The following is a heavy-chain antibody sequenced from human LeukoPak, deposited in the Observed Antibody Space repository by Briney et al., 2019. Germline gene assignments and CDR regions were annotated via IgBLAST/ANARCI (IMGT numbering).Heavy chain of an antibody. CDR2: IIPIFGTA. Sequence: GASVKVPCKASGGTFSSYAISWVRQAPGQGLEWMGRIIPIFGTANYAQKFQGRVTITTDESTSTAYMELSSLRSEDTAVYYCARGACSGGTCRDYWGQGTLVTVSS. CDR3: ARGACSGGTCRDY. J-gene: IGHJ4*02. V-gene: IGHV1-69*05. CDR1: GGTFSSYA. D-gene: IGHD2-15*01.